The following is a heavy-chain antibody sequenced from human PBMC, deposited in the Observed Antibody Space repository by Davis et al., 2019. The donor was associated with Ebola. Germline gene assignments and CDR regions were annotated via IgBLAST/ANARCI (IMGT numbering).Heavy chain of an antibody. CDR1: GGSISSYY. CDR2: IYHSGST. J-gene: IGHJ3*02. Sequence: SETLSLTCTVSGGSISSYYWSWIRQPPGKGLGWIGTIYHSGSTYYNPSLESRVTISVDTSKNQFSLKLSSVTAADTADYYCARGELLDIWGQGTMVTVSS. V-gene: IGHV4-59*12. CDR3: ARGELLDI. D-gene: IGHD3-10*01.